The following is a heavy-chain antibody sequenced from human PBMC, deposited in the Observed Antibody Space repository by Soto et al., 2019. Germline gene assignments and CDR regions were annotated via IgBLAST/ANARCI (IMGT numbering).Heavy chain of an antibody. CDR1: GFTVSSNY. CDR2: IYSGGST. CDR3: ARGSRAAAGPYYFDY. J-gene: IGHJ4*02. V-gene: IGHV3-66*01. Sequence: GGSLRLSCAASGFTVSSNYMSWVRQAPGKGLEWVSVIYSGGSTYYADSVKGRFTISRDNSKNTLYLQMNSLRAEDTAVYYCARGSRAAAGPYYFDYWGQGTLVTVSS. D-gene: IGHD6-13*01.